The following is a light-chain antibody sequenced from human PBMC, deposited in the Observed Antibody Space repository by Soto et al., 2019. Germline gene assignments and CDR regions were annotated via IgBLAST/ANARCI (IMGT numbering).Light chain of an antibody. V-gene: IGKV3-20*01. CDR1: QSVSSSY. Sequence: ELVLTQSPGTLSLSPGERATLSCRASQSVSSSYLAWYQQKPGQAPRLLIYAASNRATGIPDRFSGSGSGTDFTLTISRLEPEDFAVYYCQEYESSRTFGQGTKVEIK. CDR2: AAS. J-gene: IGKJ1*01. CDR3: QEYESSRT.